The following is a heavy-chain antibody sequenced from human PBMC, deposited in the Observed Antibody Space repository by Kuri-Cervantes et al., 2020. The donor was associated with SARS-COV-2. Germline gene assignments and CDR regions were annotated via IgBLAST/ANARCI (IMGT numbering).Heavy chain of an antibody. V-gene: IGHV3-15*01. J-gene: IGHJ4*02. CDR1: GFTFSDYY. CDR2: IKSKTDGGTT. CDR3: TTDPSPPYYYDSSGYSGY. Sequence: GESLKISCAASGFTFSDYYMSRIRQAPGKGLEWVGRIKSKTDGGTTDYAAPVKGRFTISRDDSKNTLYLQMNSLKTEDTAVYYCTTDPSPPYYYDSSGYSGYWGQGTLVTVSS. D-gene: IGHD3-22*01.